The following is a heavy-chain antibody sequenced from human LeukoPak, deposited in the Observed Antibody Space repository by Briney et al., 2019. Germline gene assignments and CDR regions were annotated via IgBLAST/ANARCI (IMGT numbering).Heavy chain of an antibody. D-gene: IGHD3-9*01. J-gene: IGHJ4*02. V-gene: IGHV3-30*04. CDR2: ISYDGSNK. CDR1: GFTFSSYA. CDR3: ARASPNYDILTGYYGY. Sequence: GRSLRLSCAASGFTFSSYAMHWVRQAPGKGLEWVAVISYDGSNKYYADSVKGRFTISRDNSKNTLYLQMYSLRAEDTAVYYCARASPNYDILTGYYGYWGQGTLVTVSS.